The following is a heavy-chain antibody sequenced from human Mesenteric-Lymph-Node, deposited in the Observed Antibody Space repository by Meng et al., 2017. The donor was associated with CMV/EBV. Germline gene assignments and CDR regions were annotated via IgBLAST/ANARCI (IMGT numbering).Heavy chain of an antibody. CDR3: AKGGDYYYGMDV. CDR1: GFTFSSYG. V-gene: IGHV3-33*06. CDR2: IWYDGSNK. Sequence: GESLKISCAASGFTFSSYGMHWVRQARGKGLEWVAVIWYDGSNKYYADSVKGRFTISRDNSKNTLYLQMNSLRAEDTAVYYCAKGGDYYYGMDVWGQGTTVTVSS. J-gene: IGHJ6*02.